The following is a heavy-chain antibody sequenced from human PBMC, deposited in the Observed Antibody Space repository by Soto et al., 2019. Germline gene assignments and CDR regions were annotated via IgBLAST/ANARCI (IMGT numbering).Heavy chain of an antibody. CDR2: INACDGST. Sequence: GASVKVSCKASCYTFTSYGISWVRQAPGQGLEWMGRINACDGSTNYAQKFQGRVTMTRDTSTSTVYMELSSLRSEDTAVYYCAAGITGTTLDYYYGMDVWGQGTTVTVSS. D-gene: IGHD1-20*01. CDR1: CYTFTSYG. V-gene: IGHV1-18*01. J-gene: IGHJ6*02. CDR3: AAGITGTTLDYYYGMDV.